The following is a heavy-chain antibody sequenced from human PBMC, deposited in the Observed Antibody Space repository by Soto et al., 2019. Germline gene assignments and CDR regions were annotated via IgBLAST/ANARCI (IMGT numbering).Heavy chain of an antibody. Sequence: EVQLLESGGGLVQPGGSLRLSCAASGFTFSSYAMGWVRQAPGKGLEWVSSISGSGGSTYYADSVKGRFTISRDSSKNTMYLQMNRLRVEDTAVYYCAKGLGSKSRYYFDYWGQGTLVTVSS. J-gene: IGHJ4*02. CDR1: GFTFSSYA. CDR2: ISGSGGST. D-gene: IGHD4-4*01. CDR3: AKGLGSKSRYYFDY. V-gene: IGHV3-23*01.